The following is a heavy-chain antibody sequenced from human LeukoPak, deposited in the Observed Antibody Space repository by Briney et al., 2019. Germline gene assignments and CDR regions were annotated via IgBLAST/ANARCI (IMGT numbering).Heavy chain of an antibody. J-gene: IGHJ5*02. CDR1: GGSINSALYY. D-gene: IGHD3-3*01. CDR2: VSHDGIT. V-gene: IGHV4-39*01. CDR3: ARHTIFCSFINCSPFDP. Sequence: PSETLSLTCTGSGGSINSALYYWAWIRQTPEQQLEWIGSVSHDGITKYSPSLGGRVSLSADTSKNAFFMEVHSVTAADSAIYYCARHTIFCSFINCSPFDPWGQGTLVTVSS.